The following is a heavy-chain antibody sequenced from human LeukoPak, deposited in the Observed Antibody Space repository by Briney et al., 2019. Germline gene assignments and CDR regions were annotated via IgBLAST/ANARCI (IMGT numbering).Heavy chain of an antibody. Sequence: PVKVSCKASGGTFSSYAISWVRQAPGQGLEWMGRIIPILGIANYAQKFQGRVTITRDTSINTVYMELSSLRSEDTAVYYCAKHYETTFDYWGQGTLVTVSS. D-gene: IGHD3-3*01. J-gene: IGHJ4*02. CDR3: AKHYETTFDY. V-gene: IGHV1-69*04. CDR1: GGTFSSYA. CDR2: IIPILGIA.